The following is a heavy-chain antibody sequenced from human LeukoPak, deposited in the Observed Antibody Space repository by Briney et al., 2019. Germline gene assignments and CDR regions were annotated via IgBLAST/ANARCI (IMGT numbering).Heavy chain of an antibody. D-gene: IGHD3-10*01. CDR3: ARGVENYYGSGSYYKFDP. CDR2: IIPIFGTA. CDR1: GGTFSSYA. J-gene: IGHJ5*02. V-gene: IGHV1-69*06. Sequence: SVKVSCKASGGTFSSYAISWVRQAPGQGLEWMGGIIPIFGTANYAQKFQGRVTITADKSTSTAYMELSSLRSEDTAVYYCARGVENYYGSGSYYKFDPWGQGTLVTVSS.